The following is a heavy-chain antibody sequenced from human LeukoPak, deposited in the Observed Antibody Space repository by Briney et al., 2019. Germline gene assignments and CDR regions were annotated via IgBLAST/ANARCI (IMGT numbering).Heavy chain of an antibody. J-gene: IGHJ6*03. V-gene: IGHV4-34*01. CDR3: ARRRNYYGSGSYSYYYYYYMDV. CDR1: GGSFSGYY. D-gene: IGHD3-10*01. CDR2: INHSGST. Sequence: SETLSLTCAVYGGSFSGYYWSWIRQPPGKGLEWIGEINHSGSTNYNPSLKSRVTISVDTSKNQFSLKLSSVTAADTAVYYCARRRNYYGSGSYSYYYYYYMDVWGKGTTVTVSS.